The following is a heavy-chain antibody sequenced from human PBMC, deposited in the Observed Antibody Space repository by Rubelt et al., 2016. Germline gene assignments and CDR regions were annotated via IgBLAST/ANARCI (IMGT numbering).Heavy chain of an antibody. V-gene: IGHV3-7*03. J-gene: IGHJ4*02. D-gene: IGHD3-10*01. CDR3: ARVGESSIPTPPDY. Sequence: YYVDSVKGRFTISRDNAKNSLYLQMNSLRAEDTAVYYCARVGESSIPTPPDYWGQGTLVTVSS.